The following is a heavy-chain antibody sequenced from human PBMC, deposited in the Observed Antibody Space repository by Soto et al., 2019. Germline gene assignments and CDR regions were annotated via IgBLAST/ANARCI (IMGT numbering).Heavy chain of an antibody. CDR1: GFTFSTYA. CDR3: AKHDVVVLGAFDY. V-gene: IGHV3-23*01. J-gene: IGHJ4*02. CDR2: ISGTGGNT. Sequence: EVQLLESGGGLVQPGGSLRISCAGSGFTFSTYALSWVRQVPGKGLEWVSTISGTGGNTYYQDSVEGRFTISRDKSKDTLYLQMNSLRTEDTAVYYCAKHDVVVLGAFDYRGQGTLVTVSS. D-gene: IGHD2-15*01.